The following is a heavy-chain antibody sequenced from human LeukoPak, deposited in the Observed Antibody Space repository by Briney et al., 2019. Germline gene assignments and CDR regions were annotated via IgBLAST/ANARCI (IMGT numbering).Heavy chain of an antibody. J-gene: IGHJ5*02. Sequence: SGTLSLTCTVSGGSIGSYYWSWIRQPPGKGLEWIGYIYYTGSTNFNPSLKSRVTMSVDTSKSQFSLKLSSVTAADTAMYYCARDGPYSSSSNWFDPWGQGTLVTVSS. V-gene: IGHV4-59*01. CDR2: IYYTGST. CDR1: GGSIGSYY. D-gene: IGHD6-6*01. CDR3: ARDGPYSSSSNWFDP.